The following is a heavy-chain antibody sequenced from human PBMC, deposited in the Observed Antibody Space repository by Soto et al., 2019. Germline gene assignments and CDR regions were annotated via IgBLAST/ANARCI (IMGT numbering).Heavy chain of an antibody. CDR1: GGSFSGYY. Sequence: QVQLQQWGAGLLKPSETLSLTCAVYGGSFSGYYWSWIRQPPGKGLEWIGEINHSGSTNYNPSLNSRVTRSVDTYKNQLSLKLSSVTDAATAVYYCARGPVDLRCLGFDIWGQGTMLTVSS. CDR2: INHSGST. CDR3: ARGPVDLRCLGFDI. D-gene: IGHD2-15*01. V-gene: IGHV4-34*01. J-gene: IGHJ3*02.